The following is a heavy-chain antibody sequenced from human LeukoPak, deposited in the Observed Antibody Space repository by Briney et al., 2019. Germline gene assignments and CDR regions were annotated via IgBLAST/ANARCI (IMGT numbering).Heavy chain of an antibody. CDR2: ISSSGGNT. CDR3: AKSHRGSCSTTTCYDEGDY. CDR1: GFTFGNYG. Sequence: PGGSLRLSCAASGFTFGNYGMCWVRQAPGKGLQWVSAISSSGGNTYYADSVKGRFTISRDNSKNTLYLLMKSLRAEDTAIYYCAKSHRGSCSTTTCYDEGDYWGQGTLVTVSS. V-gene: IGHV3-23*01. J-gene: IGHJ4*02. D-gene: IGHD2-2*01.